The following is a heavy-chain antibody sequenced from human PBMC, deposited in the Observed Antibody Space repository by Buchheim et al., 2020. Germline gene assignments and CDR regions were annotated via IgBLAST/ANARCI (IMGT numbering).Heavy chain of an antibody. J-gene: IGHJ4*02. Sequence: EVQLLESGGGLVQPGGSLRLSCAAFGFTFGNYGMSWVRQAPGKGLEWVSSISGSGGRTHNADSVKGRLPLSRDNAQNTLYLQMNSLGAEDTAVYYCARDRPTNWGSYCFDDWGQGTL. CDR3: ARDRPTNWGSYCFDD. D-gene: IGHD7-27*01. CDR2: ISGSGGRT. CDR1: GFTFGNYG. V-gene: IGHV3-23*01.